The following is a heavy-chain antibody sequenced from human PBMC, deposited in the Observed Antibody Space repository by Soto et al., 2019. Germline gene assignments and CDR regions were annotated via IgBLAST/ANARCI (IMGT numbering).Heavy chain of an antibody. Sequence: QVPLQESDPRLVKPSETLSLTCTVTGAHISSSSFYWSWIRQPPGKGLEWIGNIYYTGGPNYNPSLSSRVTISTDASKYQFSLKLTSVTTADTAVYYCARIQTQRLASSVDYWGQGTLVIVSS. CDR2: IYYTGGP. CDR1: GAHISSSSFY. J-gene: IGHJ4*02. D-gene: IGHD2-21*01. V-gene: IGHV4-61*01. CDR3: ARIQTQRLASSVDY.